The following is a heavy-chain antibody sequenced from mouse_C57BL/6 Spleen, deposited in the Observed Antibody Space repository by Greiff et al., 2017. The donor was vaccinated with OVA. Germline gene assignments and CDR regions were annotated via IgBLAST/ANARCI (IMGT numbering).Heavy chain of an antibody. V-gene: IGHV3-6*01. J-gene: IGHJ2*01. CDR1: GYSITSGYY. CDR2: ISYDGSN. Sequence: EVKLQESGPGLVKPSQSLSLTCSVTGYSITSGYYWNWIRQFPGNKLEWMGYISYDGSNNYNPSLKNRISITRDTSKNQFFLKLNSVTTEDTATYYCAMIYYDYDEDYWGQGTTLTVSS. CDR3: AMIYYDYDEDY. D-gene: IGHD2-4*01.